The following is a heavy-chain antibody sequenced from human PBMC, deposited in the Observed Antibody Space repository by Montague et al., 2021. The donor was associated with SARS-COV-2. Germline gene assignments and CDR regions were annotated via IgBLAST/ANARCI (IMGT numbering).Heavy chain of an antibody. V-gene: IGHV6-1*01. J-gene: IGHJ4*02. Sequence: CAISGDSVADHSRRSNWNTSSPSSQFHLVCRLYYETKWHNDYAVSVKSRITINPDTSKNQFSLQLKSVTPEDTAVYYCARGWVATIPHMENWGQGSLVIVSS. CDR3: ARGWVATIPHMEN. CDR1: GDSVADHSRR. D-gene: IGHD5-12*01. CDR2: LYYETKWHN.